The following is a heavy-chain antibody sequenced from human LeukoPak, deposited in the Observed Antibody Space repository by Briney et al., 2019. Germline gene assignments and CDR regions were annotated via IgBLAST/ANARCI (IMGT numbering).Heavy chain of an antibody. V-gene: IGHV3-23*01. Sequence: GGSLRLSCAASGFTFAIHAMTWVCQAPGKGLEWVSGISGDGASTHYAESVKGQFTISRDNSQNTLFLQMNSLRVEDTAIYYCAKDSYVSGRPLHTFDVWGQGTMVTVSS. CDR2: ISGDGAST. CDR3: AKDSYVSGRPLHTFDV. CDR1: GFTFAIHA. J-gene: IGHJ3*01. D-gene: IGHD3-10*01.